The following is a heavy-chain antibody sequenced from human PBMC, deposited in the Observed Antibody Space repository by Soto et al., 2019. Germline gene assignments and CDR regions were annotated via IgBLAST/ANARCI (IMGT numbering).Heavy chain of an antibody. CDR1: GFTFSSYA. V-gene: IGHV3-23*01. CDR3: ASSIMITFGGVILNNWFDP. CDR2: ISGSGGST. D-gene: IGHD3-16*02. J-gene: IGHJ5*02. Sequence: GGSLRLSCAASGFTFSSYAMSWVRQAPGKGLEWVSAISGSGGSTYYADSVKGRFTISRDNSKNTLYLQMNSLRAEDTAVYYCASSIMITFGGVILNNWFDPWGQGTLVTASS.